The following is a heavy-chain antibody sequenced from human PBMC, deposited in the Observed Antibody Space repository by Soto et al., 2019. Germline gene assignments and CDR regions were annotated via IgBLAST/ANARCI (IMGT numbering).Heavy chain of an antibody. CDR1: GLTFSSYA. CDR3: ASVLGSRRSGSYPSH. J-gene: IGHJ4*02. Sequence: PGGSLRLSCAASGLTFSSYAMSWVRRAPGKGLERISSISTNGGGIYYADSVKGRFTISRDNAKNSLYLQMNSLRAEDTALYYCASVLGSRRSGSYPSHWGQGTLVTVSS. CDR2: ISTNGGGI. V-gene: IGHV3-23*01. D-gene: IGHD3-10*01.